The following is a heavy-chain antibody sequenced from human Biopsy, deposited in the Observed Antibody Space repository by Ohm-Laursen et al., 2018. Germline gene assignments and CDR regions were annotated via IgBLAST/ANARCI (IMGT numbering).Heavy chain of an antibody. CDR3: AKNQAHNEGVTDHFDS. CDR2: SSGSGDAK. CDR1: GFTFSDYY. J-gene: IGHJ4*02. V-gene: IGHV3-23*01. Sequence: SLRLSCAAAGFTFSDYYMSWIRQAPGKGLEWLSESSGSGDAKYYADSVEGRFTISKDISKNTLYLQMNSLSVDGTAIYYCAKNQAHNEGVTDHFDSWGQGTLVTVSS. D-gene: IGHD3-10*01.